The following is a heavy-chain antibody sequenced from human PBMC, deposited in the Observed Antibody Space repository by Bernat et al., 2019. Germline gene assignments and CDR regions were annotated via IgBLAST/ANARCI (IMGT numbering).Heavy chain of an antibody. J-gene: IGHJ6*03. CDR2: IRQDGSET. D-gene: IGHD2/OR15-2a*01. V-gene: IGHV3-7*03. CDR3: ARVARIYNYYMDV. CDR1: GFAFSNYW. Sequence: VQLVESGGGVVQPGRSLRLSCAASGFAFSNYWMSWVRQAPGKGLEWVANIRQDGSETYYVDSMRGRFTISRDNAKNSLYLQMNTLRAEDTAVYYCARVARIYNYYMDVWGKGTTVTVSS.